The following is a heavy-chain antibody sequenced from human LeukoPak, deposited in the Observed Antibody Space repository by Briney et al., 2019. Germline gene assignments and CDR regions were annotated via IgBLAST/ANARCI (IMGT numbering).Heavy chain of an antibody. CDR3: ARQPHYYYYYMDV. Sequence: SETLSLTCTVSGGSISSSSYYWGWIRQPPGKGLVWIGTIYYSGSTYYNPSLKSRVIISVDTSKNQFSLKLSSVPAADTAVYYCARQPHYYYYYMDVWGKGTTVTVSS. CDR1: GGSISSSSYY. CDR2: IYYSGST. J-gene: IGHJ6*03. V-gene: IGHV4-39*01.